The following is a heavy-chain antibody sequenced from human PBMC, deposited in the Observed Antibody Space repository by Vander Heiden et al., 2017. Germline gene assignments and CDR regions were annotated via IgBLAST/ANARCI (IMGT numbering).Heavy chain of an antibody. Sequence: QVTLKESGPALVKPTQTLTLTCTFPGSSLSTSGMRVSWIRQPPGKALEWLARIDWDDDKFYSTSLKTRLTISKDTSKNQVVLTMTNMDPVDTATYYCARIYGYGAYYFDYWGQGTLVTVSS. CDR1: GSSLSTSGMR. CDR2: IDWDDDK. J-gene: IGHJ4*02. D-gene: IGHD4-17*01. V-gene: IGHV2-70*04. CDR3: ARIYGYGAYYFDY.